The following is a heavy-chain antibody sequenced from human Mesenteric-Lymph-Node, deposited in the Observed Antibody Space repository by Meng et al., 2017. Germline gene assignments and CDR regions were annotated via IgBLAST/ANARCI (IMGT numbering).Heavy chain of an antibody. CDR1: GGSISSGGYY. D-gene: IGHD3-10*01. CDR2: LHSSGST. CDR3: ARASYGSGSPLGESWFDP. J-gene: IGHJ5*02. V-gene: IGHV4-31*03. Sequence: GPTPVKPSQTLSLTCTASGGSISSGGYYWSWIRQHPWKGLEWIGYLHSSGSTYYNPSLRSRLTISVDTSKNQFSLKLSSVTASDTAVYYCARASYGSGSPLGESWFDPWGQGTLVTVSS.